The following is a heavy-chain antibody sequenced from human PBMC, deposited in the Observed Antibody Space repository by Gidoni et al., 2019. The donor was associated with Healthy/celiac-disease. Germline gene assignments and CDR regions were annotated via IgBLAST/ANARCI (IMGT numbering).Heavy chain of an antibody. V-gene: IGHV3-30*18. Sequence: QVQLVESGGGVVQPGRSLRLFCAASGFTFSSYGMHWVRQAPGKGLEWVAVISYDGSNKYYADSVKGRFTISRDNSKNTLYLQMNSLRAEDTAVYYCAKALRIAAAGTSLRYYYYGMDVWGQGTTVTVSS. D-gene: IGHD6-13*01. J-gene: IGHJ6*02. CDR3: AKALRIAAAGTSLRYYYYGMDV. CDR2: ISYDGSNK. CDR1: GFTFSSYG.